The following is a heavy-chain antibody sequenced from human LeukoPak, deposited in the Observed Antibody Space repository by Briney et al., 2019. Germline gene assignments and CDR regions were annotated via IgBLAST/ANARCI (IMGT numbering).Heavy chain of an antibody. V-gene: IGHV3-48*01. Sequence: GRSLRLSCAASGFTFSSYAMHWVRQAPGKGLEWVSYISSSSSTIYYADSVKGRFTISRDNAKNSLYLQMNSLRAEDTAVYYCARACHYYDSSGYSFDYYYYYMDVWGKGTTVTVSS. J-gene: IGHJ6*03. D-gene: IGHD3-22*01. CDR1: GFTFSSYA. CDR3: ARACHYYDSSGYSFDYYYYYMDV. CDR2: ISSSSSTI.